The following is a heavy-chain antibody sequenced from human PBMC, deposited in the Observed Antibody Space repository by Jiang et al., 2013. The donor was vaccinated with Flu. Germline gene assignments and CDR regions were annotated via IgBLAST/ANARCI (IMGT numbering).Heavy chain of an antibody. CDR2: IYYSGST. Sequence: GPGLVKPSETLSLTCTVSGGSISSSSYYWGWIRQPPGKGLGWIGSIYYSGSTYYNPSLKSRVTISVDTSKNQFSLKLSSVTATDTAVYYCARSLRGSGKTFDYWGQGTLVTVSS. D-gene: IGHD3-10*01. V-gene: IGHV4-39*01. CDR3: ARSLRGSGKTFDY. J-gene: IGHJ4*02. CDR1: GGSISSSSYY.